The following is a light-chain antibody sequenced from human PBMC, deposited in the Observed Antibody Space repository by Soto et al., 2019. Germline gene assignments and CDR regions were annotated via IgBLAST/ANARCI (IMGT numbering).Light chain of an antibody. V-gene: IGKV3-20*01. Sequence: EIVLTQSPGTLSLSPGERATLSCRASESVSSSYLAWYQQKPGQAPRLLIFGASSRATGTPDRFSGSGSGTDVTLTISRLEPEDFAVYYCQQYGSSPPWTFGQVTEVEIK. CDR3: QQYGSSPPWT. CDR2: GAS. J-gene: IGKJ1*01. CDR1: ESVSSSY.